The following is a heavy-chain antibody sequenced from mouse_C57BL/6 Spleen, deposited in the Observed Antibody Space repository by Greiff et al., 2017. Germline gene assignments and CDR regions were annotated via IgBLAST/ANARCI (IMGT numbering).Heavy chain of an antibody. J-gene: IGHJ2*01. CDR1: GYDFTNYL. CDR2: INPGSGGT. CDR3: ARGDNYGSGLGD. D-gene: IGHD1-1*01. Sequence: VQLQQSGAELVRPGTSVKVSCTASGYDFTNYLIEWVKQRPGQGLEWIGVINPGSGGTNYNGKFKGKATLTADTSSSTAYMQLSSLTSEDAAVSFCARGDNYGSGLGDWGQGTTLTVAS. V-gene: IGHV1-54*01.